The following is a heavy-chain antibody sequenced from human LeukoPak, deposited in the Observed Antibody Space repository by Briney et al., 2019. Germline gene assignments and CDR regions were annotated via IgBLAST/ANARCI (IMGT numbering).Heavy chain of an antibody. CDR1: GFTFSSYG. CDR2: IWYDGSNK. Sequence: GGSLRLSCAASGFTFSSYGMHWVRQAPGKGLEWVAVIWYDGSNKYYADSVKGRFTISRDNSKNTLYLQMNSLRAEDTAVYYCARDPSSYGDYGDYWGQGTLVTVSS. J-gene: IGHJ4*02. V-gene: IGHV3-33*08. CDR3: ARDPSSYGDYGDY. D-gene: IGHD4-17*01.